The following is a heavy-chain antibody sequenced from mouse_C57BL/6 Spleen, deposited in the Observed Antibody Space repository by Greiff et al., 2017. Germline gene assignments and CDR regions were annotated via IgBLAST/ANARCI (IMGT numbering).Heavy chain of an antibody. J-gene: IGHJ4*01. CDR2: ISYAGST. CDR3: ARGTAQALYAKEY. D-gene: IGHD3-2*02. Sequence: VQLQQSGPGLVKPSQSLSLSCSVTGYSITSGYYWYWIRQFLGSKLEWMGYISYAGSTNYNPSLKNPISIPRDTSKNQFCLKLNSVTTEDTATYYCARGTAQALYAKEYWGQGTSVTVSA. V-gene: IGHV3-6*01. CDR1: GYSITSGYY.